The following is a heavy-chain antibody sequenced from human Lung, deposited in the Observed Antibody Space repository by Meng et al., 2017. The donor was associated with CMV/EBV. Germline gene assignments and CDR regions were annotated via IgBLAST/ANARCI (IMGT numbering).Heavy chain of an antibody. D-gene: IGHD2-15*01. Sequence: ASXXVSCKASGYTFTGYYMHWVRQAPGQGLEWMGWINPNSGGTNYAQKFQGRVTMTRDTSISTAYMELSRLRSDDKAVYYCARDGGGLYYFDYWGQGTLVTVSS. CDR2: INPNSGGT. CDR3: ARDGGGLYYFDY. V-gene: IGHV1-2*02. CDR1: GYTFTGYY. J-gene: IGHJ4*02.